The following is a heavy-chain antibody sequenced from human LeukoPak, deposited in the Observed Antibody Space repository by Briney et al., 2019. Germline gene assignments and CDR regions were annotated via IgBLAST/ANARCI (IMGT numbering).Heavy chain of an antibody. V-gene: IGHV3-7*01. Sequence: GGSLRLSCAASGFTFSSYWMSWVRQAPGKGLEWVANIKQDGSEKYYVDSVKGRFTISRDNAKNSLYLQMNSLRAEDTAVYYCARFETVAVKVLDYWGQGTLVSVSS. CDR1: GFTFSSYW. J-gene: IGHJ4*02. CDR2: IKQDGSEK. D-gene: IGHD6-19*01. CDR3: ARFETVAVKVLDY.